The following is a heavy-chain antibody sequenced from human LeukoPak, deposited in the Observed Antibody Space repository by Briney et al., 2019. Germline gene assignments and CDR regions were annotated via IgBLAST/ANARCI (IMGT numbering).Heavy chain of an antibody. CDR2: VYYTGST. CDR3: ARTKWLQLGFFDY. V-gene: IGHV4-59*01. Sequence: SETLSLTCTVSGGYISSYYWSWIRQPPGEGLEWIGYVYYTGSTNYNPSLKSRVSISVDTSKNQFSLKLRSVSAADTAVYYCARTKWLQLGFFDYWGQGTLVTVSS. D-gene: IGHD5-24*01. J-gene: IGHJ4*02. CDR1: GGYISSYY.